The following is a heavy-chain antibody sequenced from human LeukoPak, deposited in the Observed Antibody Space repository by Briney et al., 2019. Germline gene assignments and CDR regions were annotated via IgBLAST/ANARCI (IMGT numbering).Heavy chain of an antibody. D-gene: IGHD2-2*01. CDR3: ASQRPLGYCSSTSCPFDP. J-gene: IGHJ5*02. V-gene: IGHV1-2*02. CDR2: INPNSGGT. Sequence: ASVKVSCKTSGYTFTAYYMHWVRQAPGQGLEWMGWINPNSGGTNYAQKFQGRVTMTRDTSISTAYMELSRLRSDDTAVYYCASQRPLGYCSSTSCPFDPWGQGTLVTVSS. CDR1: GYTFTAYY.